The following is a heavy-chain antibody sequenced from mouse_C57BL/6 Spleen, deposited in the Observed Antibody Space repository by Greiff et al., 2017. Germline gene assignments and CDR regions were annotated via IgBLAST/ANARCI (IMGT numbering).Heavy chain of an antibody. CDR3: ASYYYCRSRYYDIGY. CDR2: IYPGDGDT. D-gene: IGHD1-1*01. J-gene: IGHJ4*01. Sequence: QVQLQQSGAELVKPGASVKFSCKASGYAFSSYWMNWVKQRPGKGLEWIGQIYPGDGDTNYNGKFKGKATLTADQSSSTAYMQRSTLTSEDSAVYVCASYYYCRSRYYDIGYWGQGTTVTVSS. CDR1: GYAFSSYW. V-gene: IGHV1-80*01.